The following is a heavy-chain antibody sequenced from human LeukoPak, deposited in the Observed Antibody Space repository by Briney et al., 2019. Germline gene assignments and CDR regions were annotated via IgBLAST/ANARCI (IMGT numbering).Heavy chain of an antibody. CDR1: GFTFSSYW. V-gene: IGHV3-7*01. Sequence: SGGSLRLSRAASGFTFSSYWMSWVRQAPGKGLEWVANIKQDGSEKYYVDSVKGRFTISRDNAKNTLYLQMNSLRAKDTAVYYCAKGKWSGSYPGDYWGQGTLVTVSS. CDR3: AKGKWSGSYPGDY. CDR2: IKQDGSEK. J-gene: IGHJ4*02. D-gene: IGHD3-3*01.